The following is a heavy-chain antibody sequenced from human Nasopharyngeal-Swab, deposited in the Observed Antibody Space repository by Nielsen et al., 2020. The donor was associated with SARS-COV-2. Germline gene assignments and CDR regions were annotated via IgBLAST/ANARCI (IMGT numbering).Heavy chain of an antibody. J-gene: IGHJ3*02. CDR2: ISSSSSYT. CDR3: ARDDCSSTSCYGRSNAFDI. V-gene: IGHV3-11*06. D-gene: IGHD2-2*01. Sequence: RQAPGKGLEWVSYISSSSSYTNYADSVKGRFTISRDNAKNSLYLQMNSLRAEDTAVYYCARDDCSSTSCYGRSNAFDIWGQGTMVTVSS.